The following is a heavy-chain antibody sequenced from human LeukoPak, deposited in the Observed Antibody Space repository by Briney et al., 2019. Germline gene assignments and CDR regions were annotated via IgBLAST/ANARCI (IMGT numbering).Heavy chain of an antibody. CDR2: ISSGSSDT. J-gene: IGHJ4*02. CDR3: ARGARTIHLGDDY. V-gene: IGHV3-11*06. Sequence: GGSLRLSCAASGFTFSDTYMSWIRQAPGKGLEWLSYISSGSSDTNYADSVKGRFTVSRDNAKNSLYLQMNSLRAEDTAVYYCARGARTIHLGDDYWGQGTLVTVSS. CDR1: GFTFSDTY. D-gene: IGHD5-24*01.